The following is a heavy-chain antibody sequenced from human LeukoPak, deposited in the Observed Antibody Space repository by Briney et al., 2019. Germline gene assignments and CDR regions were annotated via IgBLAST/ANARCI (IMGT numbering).Heavy chain of an antibody. V-gene: IGHV3-23*01. Sequence: GGSLRLSCAASGFTFSSYAMSWVRQAPGKGLEWVSAISGSGGSTYYADSVKGRFTISRDNSKNTLYLQMNSLRAEDTAVYYCAKGILAIVVARDATNDAFDIWGQGTMVTVSS. CDR2: ISGSGGST. CDR1: GFTFSSYA. D-gene: IGHD3-22*01. CDR3: AKGILAIVVARDATNDAFDI. J-gene: IGHJ3*02.